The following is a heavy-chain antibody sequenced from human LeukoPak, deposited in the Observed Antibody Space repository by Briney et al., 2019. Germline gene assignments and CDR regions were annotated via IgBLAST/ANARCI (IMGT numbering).Heavy chain of an antibody. CDR3: ARWGAGGNS. CDR2: INPDGSGK. D-gene: IGHD3-16*01. V-gene: IGHV3-7*01. J-gene: IGHJ4*02. Sequence: GGSLRLSCEASGFSFSAYWMSWVRQVPGKGLDWVANINPDGSGKRYVDSVKGRFTIARDNADNSLSLQMNSLRAEDTAVYYCARWGAGGNSWGQGTLVTVSS. CDR1: GFSFSAYW.